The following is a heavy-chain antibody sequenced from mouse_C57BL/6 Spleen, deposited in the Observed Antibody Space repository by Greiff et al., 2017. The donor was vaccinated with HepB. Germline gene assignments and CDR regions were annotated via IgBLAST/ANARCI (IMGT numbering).Heavy chain of an antibody. CDR3: ARRGRYGSSPAWFAY. CDR2: IYPGSGST. V-gene: IGHV1-55*01. CDR1: GYTFTSYW. J-gene: IGHJ3*01. D-gene: IGHD1-1*01. Sequence: QVQLQQPGAELVKPGASVKMSCKASGYTFTSYWITWVKQRPGQGLEWIGDIYPGSGSTNYNEKFKSKATLTVDTSSSAAYMQLSSLTSEDSAFYDCARRGRYGSSPAWFAYWGQGTLVTVSA.